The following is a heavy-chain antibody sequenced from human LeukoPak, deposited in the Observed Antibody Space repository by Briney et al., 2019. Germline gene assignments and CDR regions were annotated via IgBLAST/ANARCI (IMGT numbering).Heavy chain of an antibody. D-gene: IGHD1-26*01. CDR3: ARVRRTTTAAVRWFDP. Sequence: KSSETLSLTCTVSGGSISSYYWSWIRQPPGKGLEWIGYIYYSGSTNYNPSLKSRVTISVDTSKNQFSLKLSSVTAADTAVYYCARVRRTTTAAVRWFDPWGQGTLVTVSS. V-gene: IGHV4-59*01. J-gene: IGHJ5*02. CDR1: GGSISSYY. CDR2: IYYSGST.